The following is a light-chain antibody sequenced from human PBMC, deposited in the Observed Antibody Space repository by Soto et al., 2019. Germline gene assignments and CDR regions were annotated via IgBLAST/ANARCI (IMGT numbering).Light chain of an antibody. V-gene: IGKV1-5*01. J-gene: IGKJ1*01. CDR3: QQYNSYPWT. Sequence: DIQMTPSPSTLSASVVDRVTITCRASQSISSWLAWYQQKPGKAPKLLIYDASTLESGAPSRFSGSGSGTELTLTINSLQPDDFASYYCQQYNSYPWTFGQGTKVDI. CDR2: DAS. CDR1: QSISSW.